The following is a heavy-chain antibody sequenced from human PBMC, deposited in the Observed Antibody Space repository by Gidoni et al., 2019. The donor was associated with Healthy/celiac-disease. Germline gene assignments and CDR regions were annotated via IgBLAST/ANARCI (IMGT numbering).Heavy chain of an antibody. Sequence: QVQLQQWGAGLLKPSETLSLTCAVYGGSFSGYYWSWIRQPPGKGLEWIGEINHSGSTNYNPSLKSRVTISVDTSKNQFSLKLSSVTAADTAVYYCARRDYYDSSGYYYANYWGQGTLVTVSS. V-gene: IGHV4-34*01. CDR3: ARRDYYDSSGYYYANY. CDR2: INHSGST. CDR1: GGSFSGYY. J-gene: IGHJ4*02. D-gene: IGHD3-22*01.